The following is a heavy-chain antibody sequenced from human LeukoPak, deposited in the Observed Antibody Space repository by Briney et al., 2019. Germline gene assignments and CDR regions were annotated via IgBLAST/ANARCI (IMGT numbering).Heavy chain of an antibody. CDR3: ARSTGGTGPADY. D-gene: IGHD2-8*02. Sequence: KNGESLKISCKVSGYTFSSYWIGWVRQMPGEGLEWMGIIYPGDSDTRYSPSFQGQVTISADTTISTAYLQWTSLKASDTAMYYCARSTGGTGPADYWGQGTLVTVSS. J-gene: IGHJ4*02. CDR2: IYPGDSDT. V-gene: IGHV5-51*01. CDR1: GYTFSSYW.